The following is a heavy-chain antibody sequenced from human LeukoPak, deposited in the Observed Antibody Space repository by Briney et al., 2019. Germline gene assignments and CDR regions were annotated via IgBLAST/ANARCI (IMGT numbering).Heavy chain of an antibody. D-gene: IGHD3-22*01. Sequence: GGSLRLSCAASGFTFSSYAMHWVRQAPGKGLEWVAVISYDGSNKYYADSVKGRFTISRDNSKNTLYLQMNSLRAEDTAVYYCARDLPSNYYYDSSGYYYWGQGTLVTVSS. CDR3: ARDLPSNYYYDSSGYYY. CDR1: GFTFSSYA. V-gene: IGHV3-30*04. CDR2: ISYDGSNK. J-gene: IGHJ4*02.